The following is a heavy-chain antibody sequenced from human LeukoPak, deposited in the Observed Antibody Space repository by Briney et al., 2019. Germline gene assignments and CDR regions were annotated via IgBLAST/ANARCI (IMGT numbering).Heavy chain of an antibody. CDR3: ARQGLGSSWYYFDY. CDR2: LSAYNGNT. J-gene: IGHJ4*02. D-gene: IGHD6-13*01. Sequence: GASVKVSCKASGYTFTSYGISWVRQAPGQGLEWMGWLSAYNGNTNYAQKLQGRVTMTTDTSTRTAYMELRSLRSDDTAVYYCARQGLGSSWYYFDYWGQGTLVTVSS. V-gene: IGHV1-18*01. CDR1: GYTFTSYG.